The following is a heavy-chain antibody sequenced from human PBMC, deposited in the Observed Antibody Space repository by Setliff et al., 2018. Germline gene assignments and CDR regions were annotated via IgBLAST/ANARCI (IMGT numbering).Heavy chain of an antibody. Sequence: SETLSLTCTVSGYSISSGHYWGWIRQPPGKGLAWIGSISHSGSTYYNPSLRSRVTISLDTSKNQFYPKLTSVTAADTAVYYCAGGRRYDYGWDFDYWGQGTLVTVSS. V-gene: IGHV4-38-2*02. CDR1: GYSISSGHY. CDR2: ISHSGST. D-gene: IGHD4-17*01. CDR3: AGGRRYDYGWDFDY. J-gene: IGHJ4*02.